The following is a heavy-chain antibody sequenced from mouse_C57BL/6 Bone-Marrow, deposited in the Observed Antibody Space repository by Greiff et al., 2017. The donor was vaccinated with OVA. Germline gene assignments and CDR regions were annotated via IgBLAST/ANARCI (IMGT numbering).Heavy chain of an antibody. CDR3: ARRDSSGPFYAMDY. CDR1: GYTFTSYW. CDR2: IDPSDSYT. Sequence: QVQLKQPGAELVRPGTSVKLSCKASGYTFTSYWMHWVKQRPGQGLEWIGVIDPSDSYTNYNQKFKGKATLTVDTSSSTAYMQLSSLTSEDSAVYYCARRDSSGPFYAMDYWGQGTSVTVSS. J-gene: IGHJ4*01. V-gene: IGHV1-59*01. D-gene: IGHD3-2*02.